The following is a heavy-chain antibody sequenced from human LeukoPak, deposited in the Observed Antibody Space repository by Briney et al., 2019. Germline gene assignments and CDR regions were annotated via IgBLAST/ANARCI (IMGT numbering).Heavy chain of an antibody. CDR2: INSDGSST. J-gene: IGHJ5*02. CDR3: VKDLQRQYVGVAVAGRRRWFDP. D-gene: IGHD6-13*01. CDR1: GFTFSNYW. V-gene: IGHV3-74*01. Sequence: GGSLRLSCAASGFTFSNYWMHWVRQAPGKGLVWVSRINSDGSSTNYADSVKGRFTISRDNAKNTLYLQMKRLRAEDTAIYYCVKDLQRQYVGVAVAGRRRWFDPWGEGTLVTVSS.